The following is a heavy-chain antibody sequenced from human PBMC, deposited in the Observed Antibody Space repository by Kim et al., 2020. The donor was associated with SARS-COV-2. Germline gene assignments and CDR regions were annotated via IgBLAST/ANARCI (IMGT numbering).Heavy chain of an antibody. J-gene: IGHJ1*01. CDR1: GYSFTSYW. Sequence: GESLKISCKGSGYSFTSYWIGWVRQMPGKGLEWMGIIYPGDSDTRYSPSFQGQVTISADKSISTAYLQWSSLKASDTAMYYCARPVIAAAGTGYFQHWGQGTLVTVSS. V-gene: IGHV5-51*01. CDR2: IYPGDSDT. CDR3: ARPVIAAAGTGYFQH. D-gene: IGHD6-13*01.